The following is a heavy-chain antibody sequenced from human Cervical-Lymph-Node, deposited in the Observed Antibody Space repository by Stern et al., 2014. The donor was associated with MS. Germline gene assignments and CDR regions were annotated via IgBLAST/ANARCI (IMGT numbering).Heavy chain of an antibody. CDR3: ARGNAVTSYYFDY. Sequence: QVQLQESGPGLVKPSQTLSLTCTVSGGSISSGGYYWSWIRQHPGKGLEGIGYIYYSGSTYYNPSLKSRVTISVDTSKNQFSLKLSSVTAADTAVYYCARGNAVTSYYFDYWGQGTLVTVSS. CDR2: IYYSGST. D-gene: IGHD5-18*01. CDR1: GGSISSGGYY. J-gene: IGHJ4*02. V-gene: IGHV4-31*03.